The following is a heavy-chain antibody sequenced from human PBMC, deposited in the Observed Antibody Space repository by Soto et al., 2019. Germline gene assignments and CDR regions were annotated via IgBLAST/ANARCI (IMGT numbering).Heavy chain of an antibody. CDR3: ARSRATSWADYYYMDV. V-gene: IGHV1-18*01. CDR1: GYTFTSYG. Sequence: ASVKGSCKASGYTFTSYGSSWVRQAPGQGLEWMGWISAYNGNTNYAQKLQGRVTMTTDTSTSTAYMELRSLRSDDTAVYYCARSRATSWADYYYMDVWGKGTTVTVSS. J-gene: IGHJ6*03. D-gene: IGHD2-2*01. CDR2: ISAYNGNT.